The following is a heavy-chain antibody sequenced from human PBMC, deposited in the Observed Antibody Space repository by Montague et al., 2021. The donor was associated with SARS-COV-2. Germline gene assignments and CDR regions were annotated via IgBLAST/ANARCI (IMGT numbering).Heavy chain of an antibody. V-gene: IGHV2-5*02. CDR2: IYWDDDR. Sequence: PALVKPTQTLTLTCTFSGFSLTTSGVGVGWIRQPPGKALECLALIYWDDDRRYSPSLKNRLSVSKDDSKNQVVLTMTNMETVDTGTYYCTYKKIGWPIEFEHWGQGALVTVSS. CDR1: GFSLTTSGVG. CDR3: TYKKIGWPIEFEH. D-gene: IGHD6-19*01. J-gene: IGHJ4*02.